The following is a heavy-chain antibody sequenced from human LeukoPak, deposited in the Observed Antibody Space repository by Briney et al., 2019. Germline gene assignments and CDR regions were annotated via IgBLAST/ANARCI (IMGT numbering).Heavy chain of an antibody. CDR1: GGSISSSSYY. CDR2: IYYSGST. J-gene: IGHJ3*02. CDR3: ARHGNLLGYCSGRACNWGFDI. D-gene: IGHD2-15*01. Sequence: PSETLSLTCTVSGGSISSSSYYWGWIRQPPGKGLEWIGSIYYSGSTYYNPSLKSRVTISVDTSKNQFSLNLSSVTAPDTAVYYCARHGNLLGYCSGRACNWGFDIWGQGTMVTVSS. V-gene: IGHV4-39*01.